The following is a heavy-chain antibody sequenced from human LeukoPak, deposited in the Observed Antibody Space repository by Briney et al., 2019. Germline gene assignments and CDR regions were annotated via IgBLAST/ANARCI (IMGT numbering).Heavy chain of an antibody. Sequence: PGGSLRLSCAASGFTFSSHAMSWVRQAPGKGLEWVSAISGSGGSTYYADSVKGRFTISRDNSKNTLYLQMNSLRAEDTAVYYCAKDRVVATIHGGSTYYFDYWGQGTLVTVSS. V-gene: IGHV3-23*01. CDR1: GFTFSSHA. D-gene: IGHD5-12*01. J-gene: IGHJ4*02. CDR3: AKDRVVATIHGGSTYYFDY. CDR2: ISGSGGST.